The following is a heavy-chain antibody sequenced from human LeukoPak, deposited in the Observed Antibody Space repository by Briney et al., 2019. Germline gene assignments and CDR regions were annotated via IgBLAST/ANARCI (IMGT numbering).Heavy chain of an antibody. Sequence: TLSLTCAVSGGSISSSNWWSWVRQPPGKGLEWIGEIYHSGTTKYSPSLKSRVTISVDTSKNQFSLKLSSVSAADTAVYYCARDREDRWLHGSYGLAPADDAFDIWGQGTMVTVSS. J-gene: IGHJ3*02. D-gene: IGHD5-24*01. V-gene: IGHV4-4*02. CDR3: ARDREDRWLHGSYGLAPADDAFDI. CDR1: GGSISSSNW. CDR2: IYHSGTT.